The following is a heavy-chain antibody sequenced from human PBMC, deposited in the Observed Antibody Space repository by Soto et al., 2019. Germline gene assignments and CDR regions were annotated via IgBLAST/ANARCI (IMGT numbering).Heavy chain of an antibody. Sequence: QVQVVESGGGVVQPGRSLRLSCAASGFTFSSYAMHWVRQAPGKGLEWVAVISYDGSNKYYADSVKGRFTISRDNSKNTLYLQMNSLRAEDTAVYYCARSYDSPTMDDAFDIWGQGTMVTVSS. CDR3: ARSYDSPTMDDAFDI. D-gene: IGHD3-22*01. CDR2: ISYDGSNK. CDR1: GFTFSSYA. V-gene: IGHV3-30-3*01. J-gene: IGHJ3*02.